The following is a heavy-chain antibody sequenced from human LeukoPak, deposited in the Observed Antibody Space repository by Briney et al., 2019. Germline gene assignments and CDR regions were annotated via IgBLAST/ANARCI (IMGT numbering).Heavy chain of an antibody. Sequence: GGSLRLSCAAFRFTFSSYKVNWVRQAPGKGLEWVSSISSSSSYIYYADSVKGRFTISRDNARNSLYLQMNSLRAEDTAVYYCARESGSGEFDYWGQGTLVTVSS. CDR1: RFTFSSYK. CDR3: ARESGSGEFDY. CDR2: ISSSSSYI. D-gene: IGHD6-19*01. J-gene: IGHJ4*02. V-gene: IGHV3-21*01.